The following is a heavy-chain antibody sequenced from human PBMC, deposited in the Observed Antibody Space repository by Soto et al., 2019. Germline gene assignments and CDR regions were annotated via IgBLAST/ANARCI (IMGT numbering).Heavy chain of an antibody. J-gene: IGHJ6*02. V-gene: IGHV3-23*01. Sequence: GGSLRLSCAASGFTFSSYAMSWVRQAPGKGLEWVSAISGSGGSTYYADSVKGRFTISRDNSKNTLYLQMNSLRAEDTAVYYCAKDRTTGVVKGRGMDVWGQGTTVTVS. CDR2: ISGSGGST. CDR3: AKDRTTGVVKGRGMDV. D-gene: IGHD3-3*01. CDR1: GFTFSSYA.